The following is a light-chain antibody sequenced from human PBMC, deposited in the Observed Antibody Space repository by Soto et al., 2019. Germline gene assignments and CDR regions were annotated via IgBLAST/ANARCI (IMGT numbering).Light chain of an antibody. J-gene: IGKJ2*01. CDR1: QSVSSSY. Sequence: EMVLTQSPGTLSLSPGERATLSCRASQSVSSSYLAWYQQKPGQAPRLLIYGASSRATGIPDRFRGSGSGTDFTLTISRLEPEDFAVYYCQQYCSSPYTFGQGTKLEIK. CDR2: GAS. V-gene: IGKV3-20*01. CDR3: QQYCSSPYT.